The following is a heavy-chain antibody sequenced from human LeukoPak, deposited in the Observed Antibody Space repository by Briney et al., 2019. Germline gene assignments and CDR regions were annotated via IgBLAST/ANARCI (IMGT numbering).Heavy chain of an antibody. D-gene: IGHD5-18*01. CDR3: ARHSYGYDCFDY. CDR1: GGSISSYY. V-gene: IGHV4-59*01. J-gene: IGHJ4*02. CDR2: IYYSGST. Sequence: SETLSLTCGVSGGSISSYYWSWIRQPPGKGLEWIGYIYYSGSTNYNPSLKSRVTISVDTSKNQFSLKLSSVTAADTAVYYCARHSYGYDCFDYWGQGTLVTVSS.